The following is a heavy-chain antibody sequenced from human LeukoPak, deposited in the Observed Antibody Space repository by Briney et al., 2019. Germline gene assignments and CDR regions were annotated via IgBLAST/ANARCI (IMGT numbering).Heavy chain of an antibody. CDR1: GFTFSSYE. CDR3: ARDFPISGYTAFDY. V-gene: IGHV3-48*03. CDR2: ISSSGSTI. D-gene: IGHD6-13*01. J-gene: IGHJ4*02. Sequence: PGGSLRLSCAASGFTFSSYEMNWVRQPPGKGLEWVSYISSSGSTIYYADSVKGRFTISRDNAKNSLYLQMNSLRAEDTAVYYCARDFPISGYTAFDYWGQGTLVTVSS.